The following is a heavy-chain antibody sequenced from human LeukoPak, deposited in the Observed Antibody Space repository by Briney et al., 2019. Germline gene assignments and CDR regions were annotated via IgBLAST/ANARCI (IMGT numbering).Heavy chain of an antibody. J-gene: IGHJ4*02. D-gene: IGHD3-3*01. CDR1: GYTFTSYG. CDR3: ARVDFWSGYSIHDY. Sequence: ASVKVSCKASGYTFTSYGISWVRQAPGQGLEWMGWISAYNGNTNYAQKLQGRVTMTTDTSTSTAYMELRSLRSDDAAVYYCARVDFWSGYSIHDYWGQGTLVTVSS. CDR2: ISAYNGNT. V-gene: IGHV1-18*01.